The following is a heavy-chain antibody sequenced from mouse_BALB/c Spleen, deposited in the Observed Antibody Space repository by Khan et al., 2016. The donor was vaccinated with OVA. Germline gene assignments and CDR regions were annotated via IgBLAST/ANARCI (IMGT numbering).Heavy chain of an antibody. CDR2: IDPSKSET. J-gene: IGHJ3*01. CDR3: ARGGYGSPFAY. D-gene: IGHD1-1*01. CDR1: GYTFTSFW. Sequence: QVQLQQSGPELVRPGASVKMSCKASGYTFTSFWIHWVKQRPGQGLEWIGMIDPSKSETRLNQKFKDKATLNVDKSSNTAYLQLSRLTAEDSAVYYCARGGYGSPFAYWGQGTLVTVSA. V-gene: IGHV1S127*01.